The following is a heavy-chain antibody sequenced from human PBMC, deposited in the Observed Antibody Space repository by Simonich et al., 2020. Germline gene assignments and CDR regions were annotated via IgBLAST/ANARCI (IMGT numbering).Heavy chain of an antibody. V-gene: IGHV3-7*01. J-gene: IGHJ3*02. CDR3: AREGIAARDAFDI. D-gene: IGHD6-6*01. CDR1: GFTFSSYW. CDR2: IKQDGREK. Sequence: EVQLVESGGVLVQHGGSLRLSCAASGFTFSSYWVIWVRQAPGKGLEWVANIKQDGREKYYVDSVKGRFTISRDNAKNSLYLQMNSLRAEDTAVYYCAREGIAARDAFDIWGQGTMVTVSS.